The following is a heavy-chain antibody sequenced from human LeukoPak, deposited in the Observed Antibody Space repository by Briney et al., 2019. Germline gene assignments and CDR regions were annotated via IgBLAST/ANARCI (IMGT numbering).Heavy chain of an antibody. CDR3: IRDLGGRSGH. CDR2: SNEDGSTT. Sequence: GGSLRLSCAASGSYWMHWVRQAPGKGLVWVSRSNEDGSTTNYADSVKGRFTISRDNAKNTLYLQMSSLTAEDTAVYYCIRDLGGRSGHWGQGTLVTVSS. CDR1: GSYW. D-gene: IGHD1-26*01. J-gene: IGHJ4*02. V-gene: IGHV3-74*01.